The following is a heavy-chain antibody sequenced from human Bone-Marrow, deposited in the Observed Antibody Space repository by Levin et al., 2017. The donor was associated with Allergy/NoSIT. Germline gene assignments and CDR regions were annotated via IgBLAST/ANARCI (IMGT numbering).Heavy chain of an antibody. CDR2: ISWKNGPI. CDR1: GFSFAGYG. D-gene: IGHD3-16*01. V-gene: IGHV3-9*01. Sequence: SLKISCAASGFSFAGYGMHWVRQVPGKSLEWLSGISWKNGPIGYADSVNGRFIISRDNAKSSLYLQMNSLRPADTALYYCVKDVGRGGQYDEGGPFDSWGQGTLVIVSS. CDR3: VKDVGRGGQYDEGGPFDS. J-gene: IGHJ4*02.